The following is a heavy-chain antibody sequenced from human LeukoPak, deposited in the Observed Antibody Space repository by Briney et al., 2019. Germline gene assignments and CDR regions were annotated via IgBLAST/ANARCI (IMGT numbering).Heavy chain of an antibody. J-gene: IGHJ4*02. Sequence: ASVKVSCKASGYTFTGYYMHWVRQAPGQGLEWMGWINPNSGGTNYAQKFQGRVTMTRDTSNSTAYMELSRLRSDDTAVYYCARDRLPSSVVVVAAYDELDYWGQGTLVTVSS. CDR3: ARDRLPSSVVVVAAYDELDY. V-gene: IGHV1-2*02. CDR2: INPNSGGT. CDR1: GYTFTGYY. D-gene: IGHD2-15*01.